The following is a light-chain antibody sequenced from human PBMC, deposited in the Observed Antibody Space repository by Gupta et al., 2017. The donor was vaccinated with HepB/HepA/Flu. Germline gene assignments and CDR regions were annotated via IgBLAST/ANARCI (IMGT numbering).Light chain of an antibody. CDR1: SLRTYF. CDR3: RSRDSTGNVSV. CDR2: GND. V-gene: IGLV3-19*01. Sequence: SSGLTQDPAVSLALGQTFSITCQGDSLRTYFVNWYQQKPRPAPLLLICGNDNRPSGIPDRFSGSNSGTPASLGITGNQPGEEAVYDCRSRDSTGNVSVFGGGTKLTVL. J-gene: IGLJ2*01.